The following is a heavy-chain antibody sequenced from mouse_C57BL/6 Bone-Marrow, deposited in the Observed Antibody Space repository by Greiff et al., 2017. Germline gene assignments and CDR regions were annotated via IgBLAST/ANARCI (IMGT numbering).Heavy chain of an antibody. D-gene: IGHD2-3*01. J-gene: IGHJ4*01. CDR2: IYPGSGST. CDR3: ACYDGYSYYYAMDY. V-gene: IGHV1-55*01. Sequence: QVQLQQPGAELVKPGASVKMSCKASGYTFTSYWITWVKQRPGQGLEWIGDIYPGSGSTNYNEKFKSKATLTVDRSSSTAYMQLSSLTSEDSAVYYCACYDGYSYYYAMDYWGQGTSVTVSS. CDR1: GYTFTSYW.